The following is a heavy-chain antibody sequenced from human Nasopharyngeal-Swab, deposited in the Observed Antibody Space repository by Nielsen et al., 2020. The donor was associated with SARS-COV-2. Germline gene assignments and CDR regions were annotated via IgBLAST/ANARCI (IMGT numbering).Heavy chain of an antibody. CDR2: IYSGGNT. D-gene: IGHD6-13*01. CDR3: AKVSTATGTDWFDP. V-gene: IGHV3-66*01. CDR1: GFTVSSNY. Sequence: GGSLRLSCAASGFTVSSNYMSWVRQAPGQGLEWVSVIYSGGNTYYADSVKGRFTISRDNSKNTLYLQMNSLRAEDTAVYYCAKVSTATGTDWFDPWGQGTLVTVSS. J-gene: IGHJ5*02.